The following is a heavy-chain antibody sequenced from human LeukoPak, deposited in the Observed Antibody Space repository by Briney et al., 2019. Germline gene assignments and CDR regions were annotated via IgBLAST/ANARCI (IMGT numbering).Heavy chain of an antibody. J-gene: IGHJ3*02. V-gene: IGHV3-7*01. CDR3: ARDYGGNDERRGAFDI. CDR2: IKQDGSER. D-gene: IGHD1-1*01. CDR1: GFTFSSYS. Sequence: GGSLRLSCAAPGFTFSSYSMSWVRQAPGKGLEWVANIKQDGSERNYVGSVKGRFTIARDNAKNSLYLQMNSLRAEDTAVYCCARDYGGNDERRGAFDIWGQGTMVTVSS.